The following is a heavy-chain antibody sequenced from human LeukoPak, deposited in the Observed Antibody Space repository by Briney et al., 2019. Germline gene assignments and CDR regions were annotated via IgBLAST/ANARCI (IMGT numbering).Heavy chain of an antibody. Sequence: PSETLSLTCTVSGGSISSSSYYWGWIRQPPGKGLEWIGSIYYSGSTYYNPSLKSRVTISVDTSKNQFSLKLSSVTAADTAVYYCARHIWFGELHNWFDPWGQGTLVTVSS. CDR3: ARHIWFGELHNWFDP. CDR1: GGSISSSSYY. D-gene: IGHD3-10*01. V-gene: IGHV4-39*01. CDR2: IYYSGST. J-gene: IGHJ5*02.